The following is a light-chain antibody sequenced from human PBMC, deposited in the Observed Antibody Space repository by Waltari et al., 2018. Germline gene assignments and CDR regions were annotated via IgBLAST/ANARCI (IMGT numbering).Light chain of an antibody. V-gene: IGKV3-20*01. CDR2: GAS. CDR1: QSLSSTY. J-gene: IGKJ2*01. CDR3: QQYGRSPYT. Sequence: EIVLTQSPGTLSLSPGERATLSCRASQSLSSTYLAWYQQKPGQAPRLLIYGASSRATGIPDRFSGSGSGTDFTLSISRLEHEDSAVYYCQQYGRSPYTFGQGTKLEIK.